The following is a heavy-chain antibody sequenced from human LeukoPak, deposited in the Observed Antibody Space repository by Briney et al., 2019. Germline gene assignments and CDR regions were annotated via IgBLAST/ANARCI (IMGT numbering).Heavy chain of an antibody. V-gene: IGHV5-51*01. CDR1: GYNFTTYW. D-gene: IGHD1-26*01. CDR3: ARGSGSYRIYDY. Sequence: GEPLKISCKTSGYNFTTYWIGWVRQMPGKGLEWMGVIYPYDSDTRYSPSFEGQVTISADKSISTAYLQWSSLKSSDTAMYYCARGSGSYRIYDYWGQGTLVTVSS. J-gene: IGHJ4*02. CDR2: IYPYDSDT.